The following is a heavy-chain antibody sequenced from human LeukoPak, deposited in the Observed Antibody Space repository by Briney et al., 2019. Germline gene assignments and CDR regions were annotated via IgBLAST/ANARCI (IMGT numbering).Heavy chain of an antibody. V-gene: IGHV4-31*03. J-gene: IGHJ3*02. CDR1: GHSISSGSYY. Sequence: PSETLSLTCTVSGHSISSGSYYWSWIRQHPGTGLEWIGYVYYSGSAKYNPSLKSRVSVSVDTSKNQFSLRLTSVTAADTALYFCARDWTVTYHAAFDISGQGTMVTVSS. CDR2: VYYSGSA. CDR3: ARDWTVTYHAAFDI. D-gene: IGHD4-17*01.